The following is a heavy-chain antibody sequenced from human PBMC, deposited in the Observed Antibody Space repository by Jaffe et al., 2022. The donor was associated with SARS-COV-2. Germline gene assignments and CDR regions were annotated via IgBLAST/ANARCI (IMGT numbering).Heavy chain of an antibody. CDR3: ARHVRYCSGGSCYDPVHFDP. CDR2: IYYSGST. V-gene: IGHV4-39*01. J-gene: IGHJ5*02. Sequence: QLQLQESGPGLVKPSETLSLTCTVSGGSISSSSYYWGWIRQPPGKGLEWIGSIYYSGSTYYNPSLKSRVTISVDTSKNQFSLKLSSVTAADTAVYYCARHVRYCSGGSCYDPVHFDPWGQGTLVTVSS. CDR1: GGSISSSSYY. D-gene: IGHD2-15*01.